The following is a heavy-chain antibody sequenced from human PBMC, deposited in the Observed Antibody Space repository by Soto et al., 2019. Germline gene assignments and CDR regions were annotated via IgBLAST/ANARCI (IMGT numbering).Heavy chain of an antibody. Sequence: EVQLVQSGAEVKKPGESLRISCKGSGYSFTSYWISWVRQMPGKGLEWMGNPSDSYTNYSPSFQGHVTISADKSISTAYLQWSSLKASDTAMYYCARLAMVRGVPTYSMDVWGQGTTVTVSS. D-gene: IGHD3-10*01. J-gene: IGHJ6*02. CDR1: GYSFTSYW. CDR3: ARLAMVRGVPTYSMDV. CDR2: PSDSYT. V-gene: IGHV5-10-1*01.